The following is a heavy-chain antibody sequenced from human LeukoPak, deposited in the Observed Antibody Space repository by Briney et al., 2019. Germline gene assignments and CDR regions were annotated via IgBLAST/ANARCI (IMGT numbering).Heavy chain of an antibody. D-gene: IGHD3-9*01. CDR1: GFTFSSYS. Sequence: GGSLRLSCAASGFTFSSYSMNWVRQAPGKGLEWVSSISSSSSYIYYADSVKGRFTTSRDNAKNSLYLQMNSLRAEDTAVYYCARARGLRYFTDYWGQGTLVTVSS. V-gene: IGHV3-21*01. CDR3: ARARGLRYFTDY. J-gene: IGHJ4*02. CDR2: ISSSSSYI.